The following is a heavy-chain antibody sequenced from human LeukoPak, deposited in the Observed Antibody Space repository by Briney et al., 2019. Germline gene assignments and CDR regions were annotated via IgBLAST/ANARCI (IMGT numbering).Heavy chain of an antibody. CDR3: ARGGDYAGVAALLDL. D-gene: IGHD4-23*01. J-gene: IGHJ4*02. CDR1: GFTFSVHY. V-gene: IGHV3-11*01. Sequence: GGSLRLSCAASGFTFSVHYMSWIRQAPGKGPEWVAYISTRAAIIYYVDSVRGRFTVSADNAKNSLYLQMNSLRPEDTALYYCARGGDYAGVAALLDLWGQGTPVTVSS. CDR2: ISTRAAII.